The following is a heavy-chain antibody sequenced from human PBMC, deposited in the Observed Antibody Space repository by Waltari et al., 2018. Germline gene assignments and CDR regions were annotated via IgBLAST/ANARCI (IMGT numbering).Heavy chain of an antibody. V-gene: IGHV3-48*01. CDR2: ISSSSSTI. D-gene: IGHD3-10*01. CDR3: ARDRDYYGMDV. J-gene: IGHJ6*02. CDR1: GFTFSSYS. Sequence: EVQLVESGGGLVQPGGSLRLSCAASGFTFSSYSMNWVRQAPGKGLEWVSYISSSSSTIYYADAVKGRVTISRDNAKNSLYLQMNSLRAEDTAVYYCARDRDYYGMDVWGQGTTVTVSS.